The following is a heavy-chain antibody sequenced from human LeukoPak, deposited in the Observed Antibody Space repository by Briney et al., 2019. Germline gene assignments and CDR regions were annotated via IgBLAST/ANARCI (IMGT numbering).Heavy chain of an antibody. V-gene: IGHV3-23*01. J-gene: IGHJ4*02. D-gene: IGHD5-24*01. CDR1: GFTVSTNS. CDR2: FSGSGGGT. Sequence: GGSLRLSCTVSGFTVSTNSMSWVRQAPGKGLEWVSSFSGSGGGTYYADSVKGRFTISRDNSKNTLYLQMNGLRAEDTAVYYCARSGYNRFDYWGQGTLVTVSS. CDR3: ARSGYNRFDY.